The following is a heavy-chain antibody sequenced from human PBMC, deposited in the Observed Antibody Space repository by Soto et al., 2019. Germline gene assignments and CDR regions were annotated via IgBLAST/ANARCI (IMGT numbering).Heavy chain of an antibody. J-gene: IGHJ6*02. CDR3: AREAWLQFDYYGMDV. CDR1: GGSISSGGYY. CDR2: IYYSGGT. Sequence: QVQLQESGPGLVKPSQTLSLTCTVSGGSISSGGYYWSWIRQHPGKGLEWIGYIYYSGGTYYNPSLKSRVTISVDTSKTQVSLKLSSVTAADTAVYYCAREAWLQFDYYGMDVWGQGTTVTVSS. V-gene: IGHV4-31*03. D-gene: IGHD5-12*01.